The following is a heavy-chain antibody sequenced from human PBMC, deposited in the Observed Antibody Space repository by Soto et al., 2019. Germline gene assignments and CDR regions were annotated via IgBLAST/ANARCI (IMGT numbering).Heavy chain of an antibody. CDR2: IIPVFGTT. Sequence: LQLVGSGGEVKEPGSSVKVSCQASGGTLSTYGVTWVRQAPGQGLEWMGGIIPVFGTTTYAQKFQGRVTITSDESTNSAYLEVNSLRSEDTPVYFCARIGMALVTAGWFDPWGQGTLLTVSS. CDR3: ARIGMALVTAGWFDP. D-gene: IGHD2-21*02. V-gene: IGHV1-69*01. CDR1: GGTLSTYG. J-gene: IGHJ5*02.